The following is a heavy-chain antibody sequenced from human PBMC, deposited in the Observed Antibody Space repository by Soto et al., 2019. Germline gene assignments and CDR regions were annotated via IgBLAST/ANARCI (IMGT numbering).Heavy chain of an antibody. Sequence: EVQLLESGGGLVQPGGSLRLSCAASGFTFSSYAMSWVRQAPGKGLEWVSSISVGDTYTYSADSVKGRFTISRDDSKNTLYLQINSLRAEDTATYYCAKSLSVTTTWFDAWGQGSLVTVSS. V-gene: IGHV3-23*01. CDR3: AKSLSVTTTWFDA. J-gene: IGHJ5*02. CDR1: GFTFSSYA. D-gene: IGHD4-17*01. CDR2: ISVGDTYT.